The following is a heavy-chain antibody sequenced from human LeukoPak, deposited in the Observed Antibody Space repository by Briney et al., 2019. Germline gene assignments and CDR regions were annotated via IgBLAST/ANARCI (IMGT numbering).Heavy chain of an antibody. CDR2: IKQDGSEK. CDR3: ARDTDDSSATDAFDI. Sequence: PGGSLRLSCAASVFTFSSYWMSWVRQAPGKGLEWVPNIKQDGSEKYYVDSVKGRFTISRDNAKNSLYLQMNSLRAEDTAVYYCARDTDDSSATDAFDIWGQGTMVTVSS. CDR1: VFTFSSYW. D-gene: IGHD3-22*01. V-gene: IGHV3-7*01. J-gene: IGHJ3*02.